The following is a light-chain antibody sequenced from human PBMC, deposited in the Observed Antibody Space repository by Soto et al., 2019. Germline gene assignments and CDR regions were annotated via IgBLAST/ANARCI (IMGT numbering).Light chain of an antibody. V-gene: IGKV3-15*01. J-gene: IGKJ1*01. Sequence: EIVMTQSPATLSVSPGERATLSCWASQSVSTKLAWYQQKPGQAPRLLIYGASTRATGIPARFSGSGSGTEFTLTISSLQSEDLAVYYCQQYNNWWTFGQGTKVEIK. CDR2: GAS. CDR3: QQYNNWWT. CDR1: QSVSTK.